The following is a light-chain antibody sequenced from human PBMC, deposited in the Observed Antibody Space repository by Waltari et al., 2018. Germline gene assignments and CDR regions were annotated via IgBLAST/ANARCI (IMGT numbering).Light chain of an antibody. J-gene: IGKJ2*01. CDR3: LQSRQPPYT. Sequence: IVMTQTPLSLPVSPGEPASISCTSNHSLLDSDGDVDLHWFLQKPGQSPQLLILLGSTRAPGVPARFSGSGSDTDFTLRISKVEPEDFGFYFCLQSRQPPYTFGQGTKLETK. CDR1: HSLLDSDGDVD. V-gene: IGKV2-28*01. CDR2: LGS.